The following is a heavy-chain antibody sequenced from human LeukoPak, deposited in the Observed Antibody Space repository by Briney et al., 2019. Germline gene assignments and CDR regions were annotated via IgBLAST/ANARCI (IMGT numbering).Heavy chain of an antibody. J-gene: IGHJ5*02. CDR1: GYSFTSYW. V-gene: IGHV5-51*01. Sequence: HGESLKISCKGSGYSFTSYWIGWVRQMPGKGLEWMGIIYPGDSDTRYSPSFQGQVTISADKSISTAYLQWSSLKASDTAMYYCARILLPWDRWFDPWGQGTLVTVSS. CDR2: IYPGDSDT. CDR3: ARILLPWDRWFDP. D-gene: IGHD1-26*01.